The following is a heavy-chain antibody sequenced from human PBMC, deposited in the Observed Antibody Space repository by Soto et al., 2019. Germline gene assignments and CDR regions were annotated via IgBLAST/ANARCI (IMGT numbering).Heavy chain of an antibody. Sequence: QVQLVQSGAEVKKPGSSVKVSCKASGGTFSSYGISWVRQAPGQGLEWMGGIFPIFGTANYAQKFQGRVTITADESTSTAYMELSSLRSEDTAVYYCARAAQPRDYYYGMDVWGQGTTVTVSS. J-gene: IGHJ6*02. CDR3: ARAAQPRDYYYGMDV. V-gene: IGHV1-69*12. CDR1: GGTFSSYG. CDR2: IFPIFGTA.